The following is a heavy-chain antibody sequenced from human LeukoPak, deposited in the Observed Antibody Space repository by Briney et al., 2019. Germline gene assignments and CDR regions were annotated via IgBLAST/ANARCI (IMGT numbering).Heavy chain of an antibody. D-gene: IGHD3-10*01. CDR2: ITSSSSTI. CDR1: GFTFSTYS. Sequence: HLGGSLRLSCAASGFTFSTYSMNWVRQAPGKGLEWVSYITSSSSTIFYADSVKGRFTISRDNAKNSLYLQMNSLRAEDTAVYYCARRWSGSGSPFFDYWGQGTLVTVSS. V-gene: IGHV3-48*04. CDR3: ARRWSGSGSPFFDY. J-gene: IGHJ4*02.